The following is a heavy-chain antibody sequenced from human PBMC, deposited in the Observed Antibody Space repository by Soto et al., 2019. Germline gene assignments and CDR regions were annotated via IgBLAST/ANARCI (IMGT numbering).Heavy chain of an antibody. V-gene: IGHV4-30-4*01. J-gene: IGHJ3*02. CDR2: IYYSGST. CDR1: GGSISSGDYY. CDR3: ARAKGELRYFDWFGFPFDI. Sequence: QVQLQESGPGLVKPSQTLSLTCTVSGGSISSGDYYWSWIRQPPGKGLEWIGYIYYSGSTYYNPSLKSRVTISVDTSKNQFSLKLSSVTAADTAVYYCARAKGELRYFDWFGFPFDIWGQGTMVTVSS. D-gene: IGHD3-9*01.